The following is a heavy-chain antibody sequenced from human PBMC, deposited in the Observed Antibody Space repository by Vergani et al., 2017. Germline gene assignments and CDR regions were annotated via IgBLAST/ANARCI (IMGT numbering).Heavy chain of an antibody. V-gene: IGHV2-5*04. Sequence: QITLKESGPTLVKPTQPLTLTCPFSGFSLNTRGVSVAWIRQPPGKALDWLALIYWNDDQHYSPSLNNRVTITKDTSKNQVVLTMPNMDYVDTGTYYCVYRKTECGTSGCLYPFYYYHYMDVWGKGTTVTVSS. CDR3: VYRKTECGTSGCLYPFYYYHYMDV. D-gene: IGHD1-7*01. CDR1: GFSLNTRGVS. CDR2: IYWNDDQ. J-gene: IGHJ6*03.